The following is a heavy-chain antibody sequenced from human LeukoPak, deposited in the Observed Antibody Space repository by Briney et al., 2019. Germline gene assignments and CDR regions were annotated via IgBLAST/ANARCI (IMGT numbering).Heavy chain of an antibody. Sequence: ASVKVSCTASGYTFTSYGISWVRQAPGQGLEWMGWISAYNGNTKYAQKLQGRVTMTTDTSTSTAYMELRSLRSDDTAAYYCARARDYGDCYFDYWGQGTLVTVSS. J-gene: IGHJ4*02. CDR1: GYTFTSYG. CDR2: ISAYNGNT. D-gene: IGHD4-17*01. V-gene: IGHV1-18*01. CDR3: ARARDYGDCYFDY.